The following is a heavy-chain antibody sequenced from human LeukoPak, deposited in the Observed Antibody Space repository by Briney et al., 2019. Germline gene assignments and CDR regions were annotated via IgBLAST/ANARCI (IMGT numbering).Heavy chain of an antibody. Sequence: GGSLRLSCAASGFTFSTYSMNWVRQAPGKGLEWVSSISSSSSYIYYADSVKGRFTISRDNAKNSLYLQMNSLRAEDTAVYYCARDTDDFQGLDIWGQGTRVTVSS. J-gene: IGHJ3*02. CDR3: ARDTDDFQGLDI. CDR2: ISSSSSYI. V-gene: IGHV3-21*01. CDR1: GFTFSTYS. D-gene: IGHD3-3*01.